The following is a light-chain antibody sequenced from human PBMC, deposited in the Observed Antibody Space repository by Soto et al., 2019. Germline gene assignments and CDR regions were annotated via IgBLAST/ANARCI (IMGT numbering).Light chain of an antibody. CDR3: SSYTSVTARV. V-gene: IGLV2-14*01. J-gene: IGLJ1*01. Sequence: QSALAQPASVSGSLGQSITISCSGTSSDIGYYNYVSWYQQHPGKAPRLIIYEVTHRPSGVSNRFSGSKSGNTASLTISGLQAEDEADYFCSSYTSVTARVFGTGTKGTVL. CDR2: EVT. CDR1: SSDIGYYNY.